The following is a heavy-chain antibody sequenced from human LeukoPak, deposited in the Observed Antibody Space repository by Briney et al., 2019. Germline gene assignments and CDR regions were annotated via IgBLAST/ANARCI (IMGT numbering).Heavy chain of an antibody. CDR2: ISSSSNPK. CDR1: GFTFSSYS. J-gene: IGHJ4*02. D-gene: IGHD4-17*01. CDR3: ARRLRRNYFDY. V-gene: IGHV3-48*01. Sequence: PGGSLRLSCAASGFTFSSYSMNWVRQAPGMGLEWISYISSSSNPKYYAGSVKGRFTISRDNARNSLYLQMNSLRAEDTAVYYCARRLRRNYFDYWGQGTLVTVSS.